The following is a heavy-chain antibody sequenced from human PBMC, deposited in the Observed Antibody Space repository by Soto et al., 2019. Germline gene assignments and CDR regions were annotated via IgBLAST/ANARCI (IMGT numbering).Heavy chain of an antibody. D-gene: IGHD3-10*01. CDR2: ISTYSGNT. CDR1: GYTITSYG. J-gene: IGHJ6*02. CDR3: ARGGSTYRKNMDV. V-gene: IGHV1-18*01. Sequence: ASVKVSCKASGYTITSYGINCVRQAPGQGLEWMGWISTYSGNTDYAQRLQGRVTMTTDTSTRTAYVELRSLTSDDTAVYYCARGGSTYRKNMDVWGQGTTVTVSS.